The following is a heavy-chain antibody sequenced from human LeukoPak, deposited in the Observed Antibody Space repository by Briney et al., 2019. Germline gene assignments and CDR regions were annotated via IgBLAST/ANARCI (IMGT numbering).Heavy chain of an antibody. CDR2: ISSSSGYI. Sequence: PGGSLRLSCAASGFTFSSYRMNWVRQAPGKGLEWVASISSSSGYIYYADSVKGRFTISRDNAKNALYLQMSSLRAEDTAVYYCARDAFDPWGQGTLVTVSS. V-gene: IGHV3-21*01. J-gene: IGHJ5*02. CDR3: ARDAFDP. CDR1: GFTFSSYR.